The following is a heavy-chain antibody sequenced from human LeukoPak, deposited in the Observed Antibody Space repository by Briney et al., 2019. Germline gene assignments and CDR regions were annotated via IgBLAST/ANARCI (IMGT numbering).Heavy chain of an antibody. Sequence: GGSLRLSCAASGFTFSSYGMHWVRQAPGKGLEWVAVIWYDGSNKYYADSVKGRSTISRDNSKNTLYLQMNSLRAEDTAVYYCAKERGGGGYSYGQYYFDYWGQGTLVTVSS. D-gene: IGHD5-18*01. CDR3: AKERGGGGYSYGQYYFDY. V-gene: IGHV3-33*06. J-gene: IGHJ4*02. CDR2: IWYDGSNK. CDR1: GFTFSSYG.